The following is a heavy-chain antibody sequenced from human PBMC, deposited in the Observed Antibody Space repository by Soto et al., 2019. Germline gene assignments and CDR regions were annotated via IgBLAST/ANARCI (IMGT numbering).Heavy chain of an antibody. Sequence: KASETLSLTCVVSDGSISSYDWWTWFRQPPGKDLEWIGKMYHSGGADYSPSLKSRVTISADSSKNHFSLRLTGVTAADTAVYYCATGNVDSMLEYWGQGTQVTVSS. CDR2: MYHSGGA. D-gene: IGHD3-3*01. J-gene: IGHJ4*02. CDR3: ATGNVDSMLEY. V-gene: IGHV4-4*02. CDR1: DGSISSYDW.